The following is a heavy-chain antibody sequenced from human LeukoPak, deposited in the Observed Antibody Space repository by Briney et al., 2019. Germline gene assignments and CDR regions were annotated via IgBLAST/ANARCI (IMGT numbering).Heavy chain of an antibody. Sequence: ASVKVSCKASGYTFTSYGISWVRQAPGQGLEWMGWISAYNGNTNYAQKLQGRVTMTTDTSTSTAYMELRSLRSDDTAVYYCARVGYYYGSGSYLDYWGQGTLVTVSS. V-gene: IGHV1-18*01. CDR2: ISAYNGNT. J-gene: IGHJ4*02. CDR1: GYTFTSYG. D-gene: IGHD3-10*01. CDR3: ARVGYYYGSGSYLDY.